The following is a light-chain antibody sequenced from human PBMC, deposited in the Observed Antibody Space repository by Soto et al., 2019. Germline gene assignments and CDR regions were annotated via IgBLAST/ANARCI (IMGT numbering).Light chain of an antibody. J-gene: IGKJ1*01. CDR3: QQYNTYWT. CDR2: RAS. CDR1: QSISNW. V-gene: IGKV1-5*03. Sequence: DIQMTQSPSTLSASVGDRVTITCRANQSISNWLAWYQQKPGKAPKLLIYRASSLEGGVPSRFSGSGSRTEFTLAISSLQPDDFATYYCQQYNTYWTFGQGTKVEIK.